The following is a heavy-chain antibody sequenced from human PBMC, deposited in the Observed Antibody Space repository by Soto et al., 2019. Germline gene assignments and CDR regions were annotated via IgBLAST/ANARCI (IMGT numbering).Heavy chain of an antibody. CDR3: AKDHYYGSGSYYLCFDF. Sequence: EMQLLESGGGLVQPGGSLRLSCAASGFTFSSYAMSWVRQAPGKGLEWVSAISGSGGSTYYADSVKGRFTISGDNSNNTLYLQMNSLRAEDTAVYYCAKDHYYGSGSYYLCFDFWGQVTLVTVSS. V-gene: IGHV3-23*01. D-gene: IGHD3-10*01. CDR1: GFTFSSYA. J-gene: IGHJ4*02. CDR2: ISGSGGST.